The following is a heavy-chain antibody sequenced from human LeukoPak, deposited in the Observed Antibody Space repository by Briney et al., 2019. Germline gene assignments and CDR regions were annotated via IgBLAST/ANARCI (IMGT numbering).Heavy chain of an antibody. V-gene: IGHV3-7*01. CDR2: IKPDGSQT. D-gene: IGHD3-3*01. Sequence: GGSLRLSCAASGFSFSTYWMTWVRQAPGKGLEWVANIKPDGSQTYYVDSVKGRFTISRDNAKNSLYLQMNSLRAEDTAVYYCARLARYYDFWSGYYMSPRDYWGQGTLVTVSS. CDR3: ARLARYYDFWSGYYMSPRDY. CDR1: GFSFSTYW. J-gene: IGHJ4*02.